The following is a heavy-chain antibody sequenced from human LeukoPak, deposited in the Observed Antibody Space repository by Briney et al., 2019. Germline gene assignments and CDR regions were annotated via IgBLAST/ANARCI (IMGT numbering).Heavy chain of an antibody. CDR1: GGSVSSGSYY. V-gene: IGHV4-61*01. D-gene: IGHD4-17*01. Sequence: NPSETLSLTCTVSGGSVSSGSYYWSWIRQPPGKGLEWIGYIYYSGSTNYNPSLKSRVTISVDTSKNQFSLKLSSVTAADTAVYYCARVHTTVTTYYFDYWGQGTLVTVSS. J-gene: IGHJ4*02. CDR3: ARVHTTVTTYYFDY. CDR2: IYYSGST.